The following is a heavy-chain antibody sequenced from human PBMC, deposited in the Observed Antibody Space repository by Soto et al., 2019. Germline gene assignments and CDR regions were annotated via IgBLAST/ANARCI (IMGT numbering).Heavy chain of an antibody. Sequence: QVQLQESGPGLVRPSGTVSLTCAVSGLSISSGAWCSWVRQPPGKGLECIGEIHHSGSTNYNPSLKGRVTMSVVTSKDLFSLTLTSVTAAETAFYCCARDQGSHPGDWGQGTLVSVSS. CDR1: GLSISSGAW. J-gene: IGHJ4*02. CDR3: ARDQGSHPGD. CDR2: IHHSGST. D-gene: IGHD6-13*01. V-gene: IGHV4-4*01.